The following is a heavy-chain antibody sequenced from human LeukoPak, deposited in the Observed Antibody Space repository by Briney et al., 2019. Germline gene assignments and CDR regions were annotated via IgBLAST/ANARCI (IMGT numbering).Heavy chain of an antibody. Sequence: ASVKLSCTASGYTFTVYYMHWVRQAPGRGLEWIGWINPNTGGTTYAQKFRGGVTATRDTSISTVYIELSRLTSDGTPVYYCVTEGAGGSWAGYWGQGTLVTVSS. CDR1: GYTFTVYY. V-gene: IGHV1-2*02. CDR3: VTEGAGGSWAGY. J-gene: IGHJ4*02. CDR2: INPNTGGT. D-gene: IGHD1-26*01.